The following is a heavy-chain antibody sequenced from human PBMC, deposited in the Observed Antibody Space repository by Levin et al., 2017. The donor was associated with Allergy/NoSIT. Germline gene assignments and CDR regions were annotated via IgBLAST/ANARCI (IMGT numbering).Heavy chain of an antibody. D-gene: IGHD3-10*01. CDR1: GFTFSSYG. CDR3: ARDSRQRSSGSYYKRTFDF. CDR2: IWYDGSKE. J-gene: IGHJ4*02. V-gene: IGHV3-33*01. Sequence: GGSLRLSCGTSGFTFSSYGMHWVRQAPGKGLEWVAFIWYDGSKEDYADSVKGRFTISRDSSNNTLYLQMNSLRAEDTGVYYCARDSRQRSSGSYYKRTFDFWGQGSLVTVSS.